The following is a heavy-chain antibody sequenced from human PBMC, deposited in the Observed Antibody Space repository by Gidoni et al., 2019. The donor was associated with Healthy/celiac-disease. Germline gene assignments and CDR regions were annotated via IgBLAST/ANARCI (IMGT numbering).Heavy chain of an antibody. CDR3: ARRLVGATKAFDP. CDR2: IYYSGST. J-gene: IGHJ5*02. D-gene: IGHD1-26*01. Sequence: QVQLQQSGTGLVKPSETLSTTCTGAGVSISSYYWGWIRQPPGKGLEWIGYIYYSGSTNYHPSLKSRVTISVDTSKNPFSLKLSSVTAADTAVYYCARRLVGATKAFDPWGQGTLVTVSS. V-gene: IGHV4-59*01. CDR1: GVSISSYY.